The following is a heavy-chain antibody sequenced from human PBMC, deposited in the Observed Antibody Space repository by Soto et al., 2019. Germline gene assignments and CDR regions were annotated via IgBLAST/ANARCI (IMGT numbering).Heavy chain of an antibody. J-gene: IGHJ5*02. CDR3: TSGYGIKSLQPTQRTSDP. D-gene: IGHD4-17*01. CDR1: GHTFSGDH. V-gene: IGHV1-8*02. Sequence: VNVSCEASGHTFSGDHVNWVRQSAGQGLKWMGWMNPNTGNTAYAQKFEGRLTLTRDTSTSTAYMDLSTLTSEDTAVYYCTSGYGIKSLQPTQRTSDP. CDR2: MNPNTGNT.